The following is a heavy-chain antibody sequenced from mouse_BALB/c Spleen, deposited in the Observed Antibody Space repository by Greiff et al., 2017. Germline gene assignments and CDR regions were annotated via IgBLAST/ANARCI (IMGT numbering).Heavy chain of an antibody. Sequence: EVQGVESGGGLVQPGESLKLSCAASGFTFSSYGMSWVRQTPDKRLEWVATISSGGSYTYYPDSVKGRFTISRDNAKNTLYLQMSSLKSEDTAMYYCARRGLSTMVTRGYFDYWGQGTTLTVSS. J-gene: IGHJ2*01. V-gene: IGHV5-6*03. D-gene: IGHD2-2*01. CDR3: ARRGLSTMVTRGYFDY. CDR2: ISSGGSYT. CDR1: GFTFSSYG.